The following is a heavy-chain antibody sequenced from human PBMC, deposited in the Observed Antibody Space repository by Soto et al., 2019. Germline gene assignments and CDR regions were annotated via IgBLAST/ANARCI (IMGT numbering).Heavy chain of an antibody. V-gene: IGHV4-39*01. CDR3: ARHDVDTRWFDT. CDR1: GGSISSSSYY. Sequence: SETLSLTCTVSGGSISSSSYYWGWIRQPPGKGLEWIGSIYYSGSTYYNPSLKSRVTISVDTSKNQFSLKLSSVTAADTAVYYCARHDVDTRWFDTWGQGTLVTVSS. CDR2: IYYSGST. D-gene: IGHD5-18*01. J-gene: IGHJ5*02.